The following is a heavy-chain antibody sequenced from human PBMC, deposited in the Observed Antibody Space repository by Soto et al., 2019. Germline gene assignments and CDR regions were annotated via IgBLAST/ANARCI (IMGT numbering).Heavy chain of an antibody. V-gene: IGHV4-31*03. CDR3: AREGAAAGTFDY. Sequence: QVQLQESGPGLVKPSQTLSLTCTVSGGSISSGGYYWSWIRQHPGKGLEWIGYIYYSGSTNYNPSLKSRVTISVDTSKNQFSLKLSSVTAADTAVYYCAREGAAAGTFDYWGQGTLVTVSS. D-gene: IGHD6-13*01. J-gene: IGHJ4*02. CDR2: IYYSGST. CDR1: GGSISSGGYY.